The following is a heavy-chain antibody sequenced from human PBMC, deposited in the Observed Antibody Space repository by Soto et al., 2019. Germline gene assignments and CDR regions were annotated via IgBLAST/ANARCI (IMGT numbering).Heavy chain of an antibody. CDR3: ARDNPVLNDAFDI. CDR1: GFSFSSYA. V-gene: IGHV3-23*01. CDR2: ISTRGGRT. J-gene: IGHJ3*02. Sequence: GGSLRLSCAASGFSFSSYAMSWVRQAPPQGLEWVSSISTRGGRTYYADSVKGRFSISRDNSKNTLYLQMNSLRAEDTAVYYCARDNPVLNDAFDIWGQGTMVTVS. D-gene: IGHD6-6*01.